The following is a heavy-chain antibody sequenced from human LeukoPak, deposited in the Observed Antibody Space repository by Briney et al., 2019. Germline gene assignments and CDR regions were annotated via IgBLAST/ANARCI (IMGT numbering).Heavy chain of an antibody. Sequence: PSEPLSLTCTVSGGSISSYYWSWIRQPPGKGLEWIGYIYYSGSANYNPSLKSRVTISVDTSKNQFSLKLSSVTAADTAVYYCASSIAAAGGYFDYWGQGTLVTVSS. CDR3: ASSIAAAGGYFDY. D-gene: IGHD6-13*01. CDR1: GGSISSYY. J-gene: IGHJ4*02. V-gene: IGHV4-59*01. CDR2: IYYSGSA.